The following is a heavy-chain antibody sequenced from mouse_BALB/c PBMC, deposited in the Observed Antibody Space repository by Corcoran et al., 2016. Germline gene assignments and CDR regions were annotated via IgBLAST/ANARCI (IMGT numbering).Heavy chain of an antibody. CDR1: GYNFTNYG. CDR3: ANEPYGFDY. J-gene: IGHJ4*01. V-gene: IGHV9-3-1*01. CDR2: INTYTGEP. Sequence: QIQLVQTGPELKKPGGAVKITCQASGYNFTNYGMNWVEQAPGKGVKWMGWINTYTGEPKYADDFKRRFAFSLETTASTAYLQINNLNNEDTATYFCANEPYGFDYWGQGTSVTVSS.